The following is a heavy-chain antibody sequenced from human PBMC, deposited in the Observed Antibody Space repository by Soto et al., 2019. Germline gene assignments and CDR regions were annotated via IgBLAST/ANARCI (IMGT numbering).Heavy chain of an antibody. CDR3: ARVLATPISGWYFDY. D-gene: IGHD6-19*01. CDR1: GFTFSSYS. J-gene: IGHJ4*02. CDR2: ISSSSSYI. Sequence: EVQLVESGGGLVKPGGSLRLSCAASGFTFSSYSMNWVRQAPGKGLEWVSSISSSSSYIYYADSVKGRFTISRDNAKDSLYLQMNSLRAEDTAVYYCARVLATPISGWYFDYWGQGTLVTVSS. V-gene: IGHV3-21*01.